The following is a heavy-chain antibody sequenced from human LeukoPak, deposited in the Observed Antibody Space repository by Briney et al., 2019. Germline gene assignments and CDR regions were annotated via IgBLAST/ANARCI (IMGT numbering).Heavy chain of an antibody. D-gene: IGHD6-13*01. CDR1: GYTFTGYY. V-gene: IGHV7-4-1*02. J-gene: IGHJ3*02. Sequence: ASVKVSCKASGYTFTGYYMHWVRQAPGQGLEWMGRINTNTGNPTYAQGFTGRFVFSLDTSVSTAYLQISSLKAEDTAVYYCAREWYSSSAETDAFDIWGQGTMVTVSS. CDR2: INTNTGNP. CDR3: AREWYSSSAETDAFDI.